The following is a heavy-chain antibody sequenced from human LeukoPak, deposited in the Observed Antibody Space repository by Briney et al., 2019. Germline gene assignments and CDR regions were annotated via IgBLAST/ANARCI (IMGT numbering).Heavy chain of an antibody. D-gene: IGHD3-10*01. CDR1: GYSFSSFW. V-gene: IGHV5-51*01. Sequence: GESLKISCEGSGYSFSSFWLGWVRQMPGKGLEWMGVIYPGDSDTRYSPSFQGQVTISADNSVNTMYLQWSSLKASDTAMYYCARRYYYGSGSHYFDEWGQGTLVTVSS. CDR2: IYPGDSDT. CDR3: ARRYYYGSGSHYFDE. J-gene: IGHJ4*02.